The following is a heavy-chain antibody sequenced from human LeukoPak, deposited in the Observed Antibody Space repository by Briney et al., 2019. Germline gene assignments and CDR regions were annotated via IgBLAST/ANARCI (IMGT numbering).Heavy chain of an antibody. CDR3: SRDLRGRDDY. V-gene: IGHV3-74*01. CDR2: INEGGSVT. J-gene: IGHJ4*02. CDR1: GFTFSNYW. Sequence: GGSLRLSCAASGFTFSNYWMHWVRQAPGKGLVWVSRINEGGSVTDYADSVKGRFTISRDNAKNTLYLEMNGLRAEDTAVYYCSRDLRGRDDYWGQGTLVSVSS. D-gene: IGHD5-24*01.